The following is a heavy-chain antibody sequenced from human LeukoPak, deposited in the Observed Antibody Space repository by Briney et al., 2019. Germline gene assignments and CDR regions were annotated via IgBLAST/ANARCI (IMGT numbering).Heavy chain of an antibody. J-gene: IGHJ4*02. Sequence: GRSLRLSCAASGFTFSSYAMHWVRQAPGKGLEWVAVISYDGSNKYYADSVKGRFTISRDNSKNTLYLQMNSLRAEDTAVYYCAGPKDIVVVPAAAYDYWGQGTLVTVSS. CDR1: GFTFSSYA. CDR3: AGPKDIVVVPAAAYDY. D-gene: IGHD2-2*01. V-gene: IGHV3-30*04. CDR2: ISYDGSNK.